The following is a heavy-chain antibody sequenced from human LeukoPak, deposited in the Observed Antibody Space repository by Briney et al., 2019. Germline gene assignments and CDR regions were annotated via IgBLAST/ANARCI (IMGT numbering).Heavy chain of an antibody. Sequence: GESLKISCKGSGYNFTTYWIGWVRQMPGKGLEWMGIIYPGESDSRYSPSFQGQVTISAGKSISTAYLHLSSLKASDTAMYYCARLTWGSYRFGDYWSQGTLVTVSS. J-gene: IGHJ4*02. D-gene: IGHD3-16*02. V-gene: IGHV5-51*01. CDR3: ARLTWGSYRFGDY. CDR1: GYNFTTYW. CDR2: IYPGESDS.